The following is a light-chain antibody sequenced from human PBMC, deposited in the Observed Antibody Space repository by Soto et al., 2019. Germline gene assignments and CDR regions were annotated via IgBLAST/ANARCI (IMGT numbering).Light chain of an antibody. V-gene: IGKV1-27*01. CDR2: AAS. CDR3: QKYNSGGPLT. J-gene: IGKJ4*01. CDR1: EGISNY. Sequence: DIPMTQSPSSLSASIGDRVTITCRASEGISNYLAWVQQKPGKVPKLLIYAASTLQSGVPSRFSGSGSGTDFTLTISSLQPDDVATYYCQKYNSGGPLTFGGGTKVEIK.